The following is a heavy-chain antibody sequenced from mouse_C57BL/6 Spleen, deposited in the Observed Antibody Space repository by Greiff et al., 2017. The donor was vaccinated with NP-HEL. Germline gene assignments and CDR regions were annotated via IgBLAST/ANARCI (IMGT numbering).Heavy chain of an antibody. D-gene: IGHD2-5*01. Sequence: DVHLVESGGGLVKPGGSLKLSCAASGFTFSDYGMHWVRQAPEKGLEWVAYISSGSSTIYYADTVKGRFTISRDNAKNTLFLQMTSLRSEDTAMYYCARRDYYSIPYAMDYWGQGTSVTVSS. J-gene: IGHJ4*01. CDR2: ISSGSSTI. CDR1: GFTFSDYG. V-gene: IGHV5-17*01. CDR3: ARRDYYSIPYAMDY.